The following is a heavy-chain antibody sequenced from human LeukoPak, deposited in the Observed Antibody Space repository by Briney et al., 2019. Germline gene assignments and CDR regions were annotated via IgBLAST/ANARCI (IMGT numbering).Heavy chain of an antibody. CDR2: INWNGGST. Sequence: QPGRSLRLSCAASGFTFDDYGMSWVRQAPGKGLEWVSGINWNGGSTGYADSVKGRFTISRDNAKNSLYLQMNSLRAEDTALYYCARDPHSSSWNWFDPWGQGTLVTVSS. D-gene: IGHD6-13*01. CDR3: ARDPHSSSWNWFDP. CDR1: GFTFDDYG. J-gene: IGHJ5*02. V-gene: IGHV3-20*04.